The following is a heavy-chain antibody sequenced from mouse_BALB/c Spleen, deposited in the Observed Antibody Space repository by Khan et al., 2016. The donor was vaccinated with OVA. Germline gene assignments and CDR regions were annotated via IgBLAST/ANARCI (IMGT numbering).Heavy chain of an antibody. CDR3: AREEALYYFDY. D-gene: IGHD3-2*02. V-gene: IGHV1S132*01. J-gene: IGHJ2*01. CDR1: GYIFTSYW. Sequence: VQLQESETELVRPGASVKLSCKTSGYIFTSYWIHWVKQRSGQGLEWIARIYPGTGNTYYSAKFNGKASLTADKSSSTAYMHLSSLKSEDSAVYFCAREEALYYFDYWGQGTTLTVSS. CDR2: IYPGTGNT.